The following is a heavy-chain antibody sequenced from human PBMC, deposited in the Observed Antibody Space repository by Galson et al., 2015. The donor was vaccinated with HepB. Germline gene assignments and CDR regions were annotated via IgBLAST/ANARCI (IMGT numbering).Heavy chain of an antibody. J-gene: IGHJ3*02. CDR2: ININTGNP. Sequence: SVKVSCKASGYTFTSYAMHWVRQAPGQGLEWMGWININTGNPTYAQGFKGRFVFTLDTSVSTAYLQITSLRPEDTAVYYCARDHLEGTNWVGGAFDIWGPGTIITVSS. D-gene: IGHD1-1*01. CDR1: GYTFTSYA. V-gene: IGHV7-4-1*02. CDR3: ARDHLEGTNWVGGAFDI.